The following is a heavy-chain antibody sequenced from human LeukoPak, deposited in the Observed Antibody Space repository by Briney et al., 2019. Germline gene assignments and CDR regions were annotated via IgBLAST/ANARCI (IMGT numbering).Heavy chain of an antibody. D-gene: IGHD3-16*01. J-gene: IGHJ4*02. CDR1: GGSISGSPYY. CDR3: ARQIYDYVWGY. CDR2: MYYSGST. Sequence: SATLSLTCTVSGGSISGSPYYWGWIPQPPGKGLEWIGSMYYSGSTYYNPSLKSRVTISVDTYKKQFSLKLSSVTAADTAVYYCARQIYDYVWGYWGQGTLVTVSS. V-gene: IGHV4-39*01.